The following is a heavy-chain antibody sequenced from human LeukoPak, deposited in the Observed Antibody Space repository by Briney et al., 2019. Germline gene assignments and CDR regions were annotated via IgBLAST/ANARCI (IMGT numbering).Heavy chain of an antibody. CDR1: GGSISSYY. CDR3: ARDRGSGWYDAFDI. Sequence: SETLSLTCTVSGGSISSYYWSWIRQPPGKGLEWIGYIYYSGSTNYNPSLKSRVTISVDTSKNQFSLKLSSVTAADTAVYYCARDRGSGWYDAFDIWGQGTVVTVSS. CDR2: IYYSGST. D-gene: IGHD6-19*01. J-gene: IGHJ3*02. V-gene: IGHV4-59*01.